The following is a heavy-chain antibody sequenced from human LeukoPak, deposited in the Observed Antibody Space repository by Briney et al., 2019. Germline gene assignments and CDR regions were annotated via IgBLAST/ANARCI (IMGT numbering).Heavy chain of an antibody. V-gene: IGHV4-39*07. J-gene: IGHJ4*02. D-gene: IGHD3-10*01. CDR1: GGSISSSSYY. CDR2: IYYSGST. CDR3: AYMVRGVYLFFDY. Sequence: SETLSLTCTVSGGSISSSSYYWGWIRQPPGRGLEWIGSIYYSGSTYYNPSLKSRVTISVDTSKNQFSLKLSSVTAADTAVYYCAYMVRGVYLFFDYWGQGTLVTVSS.